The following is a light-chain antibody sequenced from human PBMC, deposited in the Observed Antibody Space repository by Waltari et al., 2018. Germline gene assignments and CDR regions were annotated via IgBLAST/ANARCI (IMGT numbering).Light chain of an antibody. CDR1: QSVSSN. CDR3: QQYNNWPLA. Sequence: EIVMTQSPAPLSVSPGERATLPCRASQSVSSNLAWYQQKPGQAPRLLIYGASTRATGIPARFSGSGSGTEFTLTISSLQSEDFAVYYCQQYNNWPLAFGQGTKVEIK. CDR2: GAS. J-gene: IGKJ1*01. V-gene: IGKV3-15*01.